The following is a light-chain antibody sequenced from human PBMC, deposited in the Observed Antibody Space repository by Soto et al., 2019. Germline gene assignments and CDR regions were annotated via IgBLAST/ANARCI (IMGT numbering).Light chain of an antibody. Sequence: IVMTQSPATLSVSPAESATLSSRASQSVSSNLAWYQHKPGQAPSLLSYGASTRATGIPARFSGSGSVNEFDLTISSLQSVYFAICDCHHYNSWYCFGQGTRLEIK. J-gene: IGKJ5*01. V-gene: IGKV3-15*01. CDR1: QSVSSN. CDR3: HHYNSWYC. CDR2: GAS.